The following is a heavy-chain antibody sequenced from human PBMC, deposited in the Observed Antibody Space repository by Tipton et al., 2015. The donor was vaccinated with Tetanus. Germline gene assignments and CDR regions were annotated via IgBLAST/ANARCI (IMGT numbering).Heavy chain of an antibody. CDR1: GFTFSSYG. D-gene: IGHD3-3*01. CDR3: ARDPSTIFGVSGGMDV. V-gene: IGHV3-33*01. CDR2: IWYDGSNK. Sequence: CAASGFTFSSYGMHWVRQAPGKGLEWVAVIWYDGSNKYYADSVKGRFTISRDNSKNTLYLQMNSLRAEDTAVYYCARDPSTIFGVSGGMDVWGQGTTVTVSS. J-gene: IGHJ6*02.